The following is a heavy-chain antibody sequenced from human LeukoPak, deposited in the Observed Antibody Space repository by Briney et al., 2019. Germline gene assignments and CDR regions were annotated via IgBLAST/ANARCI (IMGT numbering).Heavy chain of an antibody. Sequence: GGSLRLSCAASGFTFSSYAMHWVRQAPGKGLEWVAVISYDRSDKYYAESVKGRFTISRDNSKNTLYLQMNSLRAEDTAVYYCAKDLDTAMVLDYFDYWGQGTLVTVSS. J-gene: IGHJ4*02. CDR1: GFTFSSYA. CDR3: AKDLDTAMVLDYFDY. CDR2: ISYDRSDK. V-gene: IGHV3-30-3*01. D-gene: IGHD5-18*01.